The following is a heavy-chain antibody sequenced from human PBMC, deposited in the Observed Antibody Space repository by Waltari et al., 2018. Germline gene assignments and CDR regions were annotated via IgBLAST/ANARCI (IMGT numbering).Heavy chain of an antibody. V-gene: IGHV4-39*01. Sequence: QLQLQESGPGLVKPSETLSLTCTVSGVSMDDSSYYWGWIRQPPGKGLEWIGSVYYNGNTHHNPSLKSRVTVSGDTSKNQFSLMLNSVTAADMAVYYCVRHRLAWYFDLWGRGTLVTVSS. D-gene: IGHD6-19*01. CDR1: GVSMDDSSYY. J-gene: IGHJ2*01. CDR3: VRHRLAWYFDL. CDR2: VYYNGNT.